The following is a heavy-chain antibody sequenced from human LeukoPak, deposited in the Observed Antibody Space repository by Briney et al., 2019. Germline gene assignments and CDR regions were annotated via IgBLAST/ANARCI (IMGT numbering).Heavy chain of an antibody. CDR3: ARGALGFCSGGSCSSFDY. CDR1: GYTFTNYY. CDR2: INPGGRST. V-gene: IGHV1-46*01. D-gene: IGHD2-15*01. J-gene: IGHJ4*02. Sequence: ASVKVSCKASGYTFTNYYIHWVRQAPGQGLEWMGIINPGGRSTSYAQKFQGRVTMTRDTSTSTVYMELSSLRSEDTAVYYCARGALGFCSGGSCSSFDYWGQGTLVTVSS.